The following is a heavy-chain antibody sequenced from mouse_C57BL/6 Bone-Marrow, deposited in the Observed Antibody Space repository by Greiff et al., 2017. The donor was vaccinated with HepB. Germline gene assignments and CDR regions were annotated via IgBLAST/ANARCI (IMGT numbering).Heavy chain of an antibody. J-gene: IGHJ4*01. D-gene: IGHD4-1*01. CDR1: GYAFSSYW. Sequence: QVQLQQSGAELVKPGASVKISCKASGYAFSSYWMNWVKQRPGKGLEWIGQIYPGDGDTNYNGKFKGKATLTADKSSSTAYMQLSRLTSEDSAVYFCARGGTGFYAMDYWGQGTSVTVSS. CDR2: IYPGDGDT. V-gene: IGHV1-80*01. CDR3: ARGGTGFYAMDY.